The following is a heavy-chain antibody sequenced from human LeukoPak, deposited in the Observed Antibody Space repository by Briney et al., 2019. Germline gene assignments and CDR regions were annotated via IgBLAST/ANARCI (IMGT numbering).Heavy chain of an antibody. J-gene: IGHJ3*02. D-gene: IGHD5-18*01. Sequence: SETLSLTCTVSGGSISSSSYYWGWIRQPPGKGLEWIGSIYYSGSTYYNPPLKSRVTISVDTSKNQFSLKLSSVTAADTAVYYCASVANTARHLFLFQAFDIWGQGTMVTVSS. CDR2: IYYSGST. CDR3: ASVANTARHLFLFQAFDI. CDR1: GGSISSSSYY. V-gene: IGHV4-39*07.